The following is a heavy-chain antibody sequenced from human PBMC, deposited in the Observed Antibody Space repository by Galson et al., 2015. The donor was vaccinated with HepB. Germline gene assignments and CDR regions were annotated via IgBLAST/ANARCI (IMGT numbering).Heavy chain of an antibody. D-gene: IGHD2-15*01. Sequence: CKASGFNFITYGISWVRQAPGQGLEWMGWISAFNDNIKYAEKFQGRVTVSTNISTSAAYMELRSLRSDDTAMYYCASGYCSGGDCYFFDHWGQGTLVTVSS. CDR2: ISAFNDNI. CDR3: ASGYCSGGDCYFFDH. V-gene: IGHV1-18*01. J-gene: IGHJ4*02. CDR1: GFNFITYG.